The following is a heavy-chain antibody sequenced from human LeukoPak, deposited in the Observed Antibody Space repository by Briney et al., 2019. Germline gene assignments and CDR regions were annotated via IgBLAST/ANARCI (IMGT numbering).Heavy chain of an antibody. Sequence: PGGSLRLSCAASGFTFSSYSMNWVRQAPGKGLEWVSYISSSSSTIYYADSVKGRFTISRDNAKNSLYLQMNSLRAEYTAVYYCARDRGYSSGWYGEFDYWGQGTLVTVSS. CDR3: ARDRGYSSGWYGEFDY. D-gene: IGHD6-19*01. J-gene: IGHJ4*02. CDR2: ISSSSSTI. CDR1: GFTFSSYS. V-gene: IGHV3-48*04.